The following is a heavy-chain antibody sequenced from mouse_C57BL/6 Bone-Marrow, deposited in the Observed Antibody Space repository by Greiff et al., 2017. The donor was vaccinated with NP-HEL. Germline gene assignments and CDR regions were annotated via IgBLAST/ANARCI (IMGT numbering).Heavy chain of an antibody. CDR3: ARRDITTVVAYYFDY. CDR1: GYTFTSYW. Sequence: QVQLQQPGAELVKPGASVKMSCKASGYTFTSYWITWVKQRPGQGLEWIGDIYPGSGSTNYNEKFKSKATLTVDTSSSTAYMQLSSLTSEDSAVYYCARRDITTVVAYYFDYWGQGTTLTVSS. CDR2: IYPGSGST. D-gene: IGHD1-1*01. J-gene: IGHJ2*01. V-gene: IGHV1-55*01.